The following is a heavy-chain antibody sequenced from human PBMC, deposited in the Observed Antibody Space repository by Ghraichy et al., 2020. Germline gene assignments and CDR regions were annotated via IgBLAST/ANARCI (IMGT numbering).Heavy chain of an antibody. D-gene: IGHD6-13*01. CDR2: IYHSGST. CDR3: AALIHEGSSWYVAAFDI. Sequence: SETLSLTCAVSGGSIGSGGYSWSWIRQPPGKGLEWIGYIYHSGSTYYNPSLKSRVTISVDRSKNQFSLKLSSVTAADTAVYYCAALIHEGSSWYVAAFDIWGQGTMVTVSS. CDR1: GGSIGSGGYS. V-gene: IGHV4-30-2*01. J-gene: IGHJ3*02.